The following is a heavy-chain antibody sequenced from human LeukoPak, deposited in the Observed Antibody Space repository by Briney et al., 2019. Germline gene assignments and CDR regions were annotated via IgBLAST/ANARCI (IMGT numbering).Heavy chain of an antibody. J-gene: IGHJ4*02. CDR1: GYTFTSYG. CDR2: ISAYNGNT. D-gene: IGHD1-26*01. Sequence: ASVKVSCKASGYTFTSYGISWVRQAPGQGLEWMGWISAYNGNTNYAQKLQGRVTMTTDTSTSTAYMELRRLRSDDTAVYYCARDLRGSYYGIFDYWGQGTLVTVSS. CDR3: ARDLRGSYYGIFDY. V-gene: IGHV1-18*01.